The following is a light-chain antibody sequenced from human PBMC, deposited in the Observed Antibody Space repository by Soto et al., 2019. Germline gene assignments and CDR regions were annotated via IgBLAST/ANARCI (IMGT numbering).Light chain of an antibody. J-gene: IGLJ2*01. CDR2: GNN. V-gene: IGLV1-40*01. CDR1: SSNIGTNYD. Sequence: QSVLTQPPSVSGAPGQRVTISCTGSSSNIGTNYDVQWYQQLPGTAPKLLIYGNNNRPSGVPDRISGSKSGTSASLAITGLQAEDEAHYYCQSYDSSLSGVVFGGGTKLTVL. CDR3: QSYDSSLSGVV.